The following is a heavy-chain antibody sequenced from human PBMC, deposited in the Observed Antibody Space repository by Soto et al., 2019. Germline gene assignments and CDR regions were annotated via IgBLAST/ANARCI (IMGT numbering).Heavy chain of an antibody. D-gene: IGHD6-13*01. J-gene: IGHJ3*02. CDR3: ARVVAAAGVRAFDI. CDR1: GDIVSSNSAA. V-gene: IGHV6-1*01. CDR2: TYYRSKWYN. Sequence: SQTLSLTCVISGDIVSSNSAAWNWIRQSPSRGLEWLGRTYYRSKWYNDYAVSVKSRITINPDTSKNQFSLQLNSVTPEDTAVYYCARVVAAAGVRAFDIWGQGTMVPVS.